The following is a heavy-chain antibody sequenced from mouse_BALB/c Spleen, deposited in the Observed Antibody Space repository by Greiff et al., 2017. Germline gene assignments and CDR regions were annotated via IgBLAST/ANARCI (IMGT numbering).Heavy chain of an antibody. J-gene: IGHJ2*01. CDR2: ISNGGGST. D-gene: IGHD1-1*01. Sequence: DVHLVESGGGLVQPGGSLKLSCAASGFTFSSYTMSWVRQTPEKRLEWVAYISNGGGSTYYPDTVKGRFTISRDNAKNTLYLQMSSLKSEDTAMSDCERHNCGSSYYFDYWGQGTTLTVSS. V-gene: IGHV5-12-2*01. CDR1: GFTFSSYT. CDR3: ERHNCGSSYYFDY.